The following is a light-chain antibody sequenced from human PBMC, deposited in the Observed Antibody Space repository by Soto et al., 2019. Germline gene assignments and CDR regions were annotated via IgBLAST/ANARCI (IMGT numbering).Light chain of an antibody. Sequence: QAVVTQEPSLTVSPGGTVTLTCGSSTGAVTSGHYPYWFQQKPGQAPRTLIYDTSNKHSWTPARFSGSLLGGKAALTLSGAQPEDEAEYYCLLSDSGARPAVFGGGTKLTVL. CDR1: TGAVTSGHY. CDR3: LLSDSGARPAV. J-gene: IGLJ2*01. V-gene: IGLV7-46*01. CDR2: DTS.